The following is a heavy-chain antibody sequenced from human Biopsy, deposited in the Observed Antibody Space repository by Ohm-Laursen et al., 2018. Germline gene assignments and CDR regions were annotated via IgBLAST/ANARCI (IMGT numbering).Heavy chain of an antibody. CDR3: ARDGAAGYGLDV. J-gene: IGHJ6*02. D-gene: IGHD6-25*01. CDR2: ITSGSSYI. CDR1: GFPFTGFS. Sequence: SLRLSCTASGFPFTGFSMDWVRQAPGKGLEWVASITSGSSYIYYADSVRGRFTISRDNPKNSLYLQMNSLRADGSAVYYCARDGAAGYGLDVWGQGTTVTVSS. V-gene: IGHV3-21*01.